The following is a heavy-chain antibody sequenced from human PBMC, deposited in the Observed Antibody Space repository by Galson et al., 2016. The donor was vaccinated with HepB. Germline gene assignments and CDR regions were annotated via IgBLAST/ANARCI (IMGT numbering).Heavy chain of an antibody. Sequence: SLRLSCAVSGFTFSDYYMTWIRQAPGKGLEWVSYISSSGSPVYYADSVKGRFTISRDNAKNSLYLHMNSLGAEDTALYYCAKDTGGGWYAGGSDYWGQGILVTVSS. V-gene: IGHV3-11*01. CDR2: ISSSGSPV. CDR1: GFTFSDYY. J-gene: IGHJ4*02. D-gene: IGHD6-19*01. CDR3: AKDTGGGWYAGGSDY.